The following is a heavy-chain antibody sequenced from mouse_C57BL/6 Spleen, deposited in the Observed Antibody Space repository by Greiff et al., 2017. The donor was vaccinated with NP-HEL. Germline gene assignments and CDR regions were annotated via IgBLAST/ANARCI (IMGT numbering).Heavy chain of an antibody. J-gene: IGHJ3*01. D-gene: IGHD2-3*01. CDR3: ARSVYDGYYGFAY. Sequence: QVQLQQSGAELVKPGASVKISCKASGYAFRSSWLNWVKQRPGKGLEWIGQIYPGDGDTNYNGKFKGKATLTADKSSSTAYMQLSSLSSEDSAVYFCARSVYDGYYGFAYWGQGTLVTVSA. CDR2: IYPGDGDT. V-gene: IGHV1-80*01. CDR1: GYAFRSSW.